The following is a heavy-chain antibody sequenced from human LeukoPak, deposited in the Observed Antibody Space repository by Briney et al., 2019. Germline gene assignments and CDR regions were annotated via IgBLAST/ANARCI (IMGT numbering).Heavy chain of an antibody. CDR3: AREYSSSSADYYYYYYMDV. CDR1: GYTFTSYG. D-gene: IGHD6-6*01. V-gene: IGHV1-18*01. CDR2: VSAYNGNT. Sequence: GASVKVSCKASGYTFTSYGISWVRQPPGQGIEWMGWVSAYNGNTNYAQKLQGRVTMTTDTSTSTAYMELRSLRSDDTAVYYCAREYSSSSADYYYYYYMDVWGKGTTVTVSS. J-gene: IGHJ6*03.